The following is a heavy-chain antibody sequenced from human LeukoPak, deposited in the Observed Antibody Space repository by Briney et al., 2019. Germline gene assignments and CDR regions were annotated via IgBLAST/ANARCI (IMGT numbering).Heavy chain of an antibody. Sequence: GGSPRLSCAASGFTFSSYWMSWVRQAPGKGLEWVANIKQDGSEKYYVDSVKGRFTISRDNAKNSLYLQMNSLRAEDTAVYYCARDRGSRGYSYGDWGQGTLVTVSS. CDR1: GFTFSSYW. CDR2: IKQDGSEK. D-gene: IGHD5-18*01. J-gene: IGHJ4*02. V-gene: IGHV3-7*01. CDR3: ARDRGSRGYSYGD.